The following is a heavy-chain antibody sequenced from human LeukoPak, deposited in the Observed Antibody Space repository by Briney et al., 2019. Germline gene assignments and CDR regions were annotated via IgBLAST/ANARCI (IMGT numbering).Heavy chain of an antibody. J-gene: IGHJ6*04. D-gene: IGHD6-19*01. CDR2: IWFDGSNK. CDR1: GFTFSSYG. V-gene: IGHV3-33*06. Sequence: GRSLRLSCTASGFTFSSYGMHWVRQAPGKGLEWVAVIWFDGSNKYYADSVKGRLTISRDNSKSTLYLQMNSLRAEDTAVYYCAKAVAATGHYYFGMDVWSEATTVTVSS. CDR3: AKAVAATGHYYFGMDV.